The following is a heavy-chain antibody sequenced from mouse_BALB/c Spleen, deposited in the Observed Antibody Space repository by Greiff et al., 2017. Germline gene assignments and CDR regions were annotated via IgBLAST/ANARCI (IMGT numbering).Heavy chain of an antibody. CDR2: IYPGDGDT. V-gene: IGHV1-80*01. CDR3: ARSGGNFAMVY. J-gene: IGHJ4*01. CDR1: GYAFSSYW. Sequence: VQLQQPGAELVRPGSSVKISCKASGYAFSSYWMNWVKQRPGQGLEWIGQIYPGDGDTNYNGKFKGKATLTADKSSSTAYMQLSSLTSEDSAVYFCARSGGNFAMVYWGQGTSVTVSS. D-gene: IGHD3-1*01.